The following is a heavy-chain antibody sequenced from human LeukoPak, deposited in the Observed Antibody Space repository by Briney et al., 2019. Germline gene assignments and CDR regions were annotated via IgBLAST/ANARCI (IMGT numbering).Heavy chain of an antibody. D-gene: IGHD2-2*01. Sequence: PGGSLRLSCAASGFTFNSYAMSWVRQAPGKGLEWVSGISVSGVSTFYADSVKGRFTISKDNSKKTLYPQMTSLSAEATAVYYCAKDRQYCSSTSCLPYNWFDPWGQGTLVTVYS. CDR2: ISVSGVST. J-gene: IGHJ5*02. CDR1: GFTFNSYA. CDR3: AKDRQYCSSTSCLPYNWFDP. V-gene: IGHV3-23*01.